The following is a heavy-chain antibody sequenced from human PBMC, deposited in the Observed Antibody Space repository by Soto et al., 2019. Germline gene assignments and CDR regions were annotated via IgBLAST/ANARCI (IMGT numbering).Heavy chain of an antibody. CDR1: GFTFSHYG. V-gene: IGHV3-30*03. Sequence: VQLVESGGGVVQPGRSLRLSCAASGFTFSHYGIHWVRQAPGKGLEWLAVISYDGSNKHYADSVKGRFTVSRDNSKNPRYLKMTSLRAEDTAVYFCARYSGKYQGPIDYLGQGTLVTVSS. D-gene: IGHD1-26*01. CDR2: ISYDGSNK. CDR3: ARYSGKYQGPIDY. J-gene: IGHJ4*02.